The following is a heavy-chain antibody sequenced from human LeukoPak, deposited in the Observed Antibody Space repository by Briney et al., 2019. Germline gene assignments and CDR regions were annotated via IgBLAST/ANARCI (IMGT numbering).Heavy chain of an antibody. CDR3: ARDWSYAFDI. Sequence: GGSLRLSCAASGFTFSSYSINWVRQAPGKGLEWVSHISSSSSSSSSSSSTKYYADSVKGRFTISRDDAKNSLYLQMNSLRAEDTALYYCARDWSYAFDIWGQGTMVTVSS. D-gene: IGHD3-10*01. CDR1: GFTFSSYS. V-gene: IGHV3-48*01. CDR2: ISSSSSSSSSSSSTK. J-gene: IGHJ3*02.